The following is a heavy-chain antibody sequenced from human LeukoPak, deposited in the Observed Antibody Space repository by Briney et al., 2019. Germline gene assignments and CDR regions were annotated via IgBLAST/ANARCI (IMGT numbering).Heavy chain of an antibody. J-gene: IGHJ3*02. Sequence: SETLSLTCTVSGGSISSGGYYWSWIRQPPGKGLEWIGYIYHSGSTYYNPSLKSRVTISVDRSKNQFSLKLSSVTAADTAVYYCASFNPTKIAFDIWGQGTMVTVSS. CDR3: ASFNPTKIAFDI. D-gene: IGHD1-14*01. CDR1: GGSISSGGYY. V-gene: IGHV4-30-2*01. CDR2: IYHSGST.